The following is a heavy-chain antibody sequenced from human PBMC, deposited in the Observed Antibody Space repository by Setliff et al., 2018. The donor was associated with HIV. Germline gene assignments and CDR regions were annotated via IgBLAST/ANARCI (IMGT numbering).Heavy chain of an antibody. V-gene: IGHV1-18*01. CDR1: GYTFTNYG. CDR2: ISAYNGII. J-gene: IGHJ6*03. CDR3: ARTSTMVRGVIMDYYYYMDA. Sequence: ASVKVSCKASGYTFTNYGITWVRQAPGQGLEWMGWISAYNGIINYAQNLQARVTMTTDTSTRTAYMELRSLRSDDTAVYYCARTSTMVRGVIMDYYYYMDAWGKGSTVTVS. D-gene: IGHD3-10*01.